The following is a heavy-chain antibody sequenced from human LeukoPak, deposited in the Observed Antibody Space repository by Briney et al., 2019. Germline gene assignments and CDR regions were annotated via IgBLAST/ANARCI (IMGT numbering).Heavy chain of an antibody. Sequence: GSLRLSCAASGFTFSRYEMNWVRQAPGKGLEWISYISSSSSTIYYADSVKGRFTISRDNAKNSLYLQMNSLRDEDTAVYYCARDRRRCTSTACYESWFDPWGQGTLVTVSS. CDR3: ARDRRRCTSTACYESWFDP. V-gene: IGHV3-48*02. CDR1: GFTFSRYE. D-gene: IGHD2-2*01. CDR2: ISSSSSTI. J-gene: IGHJ5*02.